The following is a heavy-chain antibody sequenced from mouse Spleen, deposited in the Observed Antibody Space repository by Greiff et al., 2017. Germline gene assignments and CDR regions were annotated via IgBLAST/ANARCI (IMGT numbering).Heavy chain of an antibody. CDR2: ISSGGSYT. CDR3: ARSGTYYAMDY. V-gene: IGHV5-9-4*01. J-gene: IGHJ4*01. CDR1: GFTFSSYA. D-gene: IGHD4-1*01. Sequence: EVQRVESGGGLVKPGGSLKLSCAASGFTFSSYAMSWVRQSPEKRLEWVAEISSGGSYTYYPDTVTGRFTISRDNAKNTLYLEMSSLRSEDTAMYYCARSGTYYAMDYRGQGTSVTVSS.